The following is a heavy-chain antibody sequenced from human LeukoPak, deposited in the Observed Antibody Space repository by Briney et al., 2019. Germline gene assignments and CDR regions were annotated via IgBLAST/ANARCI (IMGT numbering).Heavy chain of an antibody. J-gene: IGHJ3*02. V-gene: IGHV3-48*03. CDR2: ISSSGSTI. D-gene: IGHD3-10*01. CDR1: GFTFSGSA. CDR3: AKDRGLDAFDI. Sequence: GGSLRLSCAASGFTFSGSALHWVRQAPGKGLEWVSYISSSGSTIYYADSVKGRFTISRDNAKNSLYLQMNSLRAEDTAVYYCAKDRGLDAFDIWGQGTMVTVSS.